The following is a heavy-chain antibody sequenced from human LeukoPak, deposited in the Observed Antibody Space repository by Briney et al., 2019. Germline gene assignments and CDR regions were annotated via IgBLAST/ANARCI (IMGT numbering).Heavy chain of an antibody. D-gene: IGHD3-16*01. V-gene: IGHV4-39*01. CDR1: GGSISSSSYY. CDR2: IYYSGST. J-gene: IGHJ4*02. Sequence: SETLSLTCTVSGGSISSSSYYWGWIRQPPGKGLEWIGSIYYSGSTYYNPSLKSRVTISVDTSKNQFSLKLSSVTAADTAAYYCARLGGGMQFDYWGQGTLVTVSS. CDR3: ARLGGGMQFDY.